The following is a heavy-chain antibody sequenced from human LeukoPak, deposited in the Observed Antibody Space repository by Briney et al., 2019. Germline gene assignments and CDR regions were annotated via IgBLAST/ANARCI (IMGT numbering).Heavy chain of an antibody. Sequence: GGSLRLSCAASGFTFSSNAMSWVRQPPGKGLEWVSSISGRGDSTYYADSVKGRFTISRDNSKNTLSLQMNSLRAEDTAVYFCAKENAYYFAILKYYFDFWGQGTLVTVSS. CDR2: ISGRGDST. V-gene: IGHV3-23*01. D-gene: IGHD3-16*01. J-gene: IGHJ4*02. CDR1: GFTFSSNA. CDR3: AKENAYYFAILKYYFDF.